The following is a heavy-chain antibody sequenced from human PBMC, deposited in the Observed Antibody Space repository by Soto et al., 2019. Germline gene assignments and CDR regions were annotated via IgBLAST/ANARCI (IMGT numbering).Heavy chain of an antibody. CDR3: ASNYGDHRYSYGMEV. CDR2: IIPIFGTA. CDR1: GGTFSSYA. V-gene: IGHV1-69*12. Sequence: QVQLVQSGAEVKKPGSSVKVSCKASGGTFSSYAISWVRQAPGQGLEWMGGIIPIFGTADYAQKFQGRVTIIADESTTTAYMELGSLRSEDTAVYYCASNYGDHRYSYGMEVWGQGTKVTVSS. D-gene: IGHD4-17*01. J-gene: IGHJ6*02.